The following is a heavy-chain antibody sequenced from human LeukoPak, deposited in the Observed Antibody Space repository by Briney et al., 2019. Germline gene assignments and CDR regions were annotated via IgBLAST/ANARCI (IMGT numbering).Heavy chain of an antibody. CDR2: IYYSGST. J-gene: IGHJ4*02. CDR1: GGSISSSSYY. D-gene: IGHD3-22*01. V-gene: IGHV4-39*07. Sequence: SETLSLTCTVSGGSISSSSYYWGWIRQPPGKGLEWIGSIYYSGSTYYNPSLKSRVTISVDTSKNQFSLKLSSVTAADTAVYYCARDTYYYDSSSTDYWGQGTLVTVSS. CDR3: ARDTYYYDSSSTDY.